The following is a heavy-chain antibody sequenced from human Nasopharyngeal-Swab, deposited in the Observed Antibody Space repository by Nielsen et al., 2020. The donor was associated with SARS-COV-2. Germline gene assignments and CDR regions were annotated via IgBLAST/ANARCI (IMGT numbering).Heavy chain of an antibody. CDR1: VGTFSSYA. Sequence: SVKVSCKASVGTFSSYAISRVRQAPAQGLEWMGGIIPIFGTANYAQKFLGRVTITADESTSTAYMELSSLRSEDTAVYYCARDRVVVVTGSSSDYYYYGMDVWGQGTTVTVSS. J-gene: IGHJ6*02. D-gene: IGHD2-21*02. V-gene: IGHV1-69*13. CDR3: ARDRVVVVTGSSSDYYYYGMDV. CDR2: IIPIFGTA.